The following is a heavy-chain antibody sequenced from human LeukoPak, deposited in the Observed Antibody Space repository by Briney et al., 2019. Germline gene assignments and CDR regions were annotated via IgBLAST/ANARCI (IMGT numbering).Heavy chain of an antibody. J-gene: IGHJ1*01. CDR3: ARDNLPGRYSSGYHY. CDR1: GGTFSSYA. CDR2: IIPIFGTA. V-gene: IGHV1-69*13. Sequence: SVKVSCKASGGTFSSYAISWVRQAPGQGLEWMGGIIPIFGTANYAQKFQGRVTITADESTSTAYMELSSLRSEDTAVYYCARDNLPGRYSSGYHYWGQGTLVTVSS. D-gene: IGHD3-22*01.